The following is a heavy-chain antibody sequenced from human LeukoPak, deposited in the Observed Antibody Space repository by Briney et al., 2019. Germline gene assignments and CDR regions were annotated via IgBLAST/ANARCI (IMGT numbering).Heavy chain of an antibody. J-gene: IGHJ4*02. V-gene: IGHV3-30*02. CDR1: GFTFSSYG. Sequence: GGSLILSCAASGFTFSSYGMHWVRQAPGKGLEWVAFIRYDGSNKYYADSVKGRFTISRDNSKNTLYLQMNSLRAEDTAVYYCAKMPKDFWSGYYDYWGQGTLVTVSS. CDR2: IRYDGSNK. D-gene: IGHD3-3*01. CDR3: AKMPKDFWSGYYDY.